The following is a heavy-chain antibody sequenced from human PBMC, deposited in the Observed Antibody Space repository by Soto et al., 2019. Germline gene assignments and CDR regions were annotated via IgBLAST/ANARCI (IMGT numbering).Heavy chain of an antibody. CDR3: ASQLQAAIIFDD. CDR2: ISGSGGST. CDR1: EFTFSSYA. J-gene: IGHJ4*02. D-gene: IGHD2-2*01. Sequence: GGSLRLCCAASEFTFSSYAMSWVRQAPGKGLEWVSAISGSGGSTYYADSVKGRFTISRDNSKNTLYLQMNSLRAEDTAVYYCASQLQAAIIFDDWGQGTLVTVSS. V-gene: IGHV3-23*01.